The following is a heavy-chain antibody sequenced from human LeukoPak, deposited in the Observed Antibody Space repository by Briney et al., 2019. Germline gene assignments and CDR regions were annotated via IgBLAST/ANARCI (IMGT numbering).Heavy chain of an antibody. CDR2: ISYDGSNK. CDR3: ARNSDYYDSSGYYYFDY. Sequence: GGSLRLSCAASGFTFSSYAMHWVRQAPGKGLEWVAVISYDGSNKYYADSVKGRFTISRDNSKNTLYLQMNSLRAEDTAVYYCARNSDYYDSSGYYYFDYWGQGTLVTVSS. CDR1: GFTFSSYA. J-gene: IGHJ4*02. V-gene: IGHV3-30-3*01. D-gene: IGHD3-22*01.